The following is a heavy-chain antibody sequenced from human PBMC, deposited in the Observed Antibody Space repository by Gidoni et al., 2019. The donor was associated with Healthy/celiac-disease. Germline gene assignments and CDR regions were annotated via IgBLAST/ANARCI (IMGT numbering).Heavy chain of an antibody. CDR3: AKSRGANGLFDY. Sequence: EVQLLESGGGLVQPGGSLRLSCAASGFTFSSYAMSWVRQAPGTGLEWVSAISGSGGSTYYADSVKGRFTISRDNSKNTLYLQMNSLRAEDTAVYYCAKSRGANGLFDYWGQGTLVTVSS. V-gene: IGHV3-23*01. D-gene: IGHD3-10*01. CDR1: GFTFSSYA. CDR2: ISGSGGST. J-gene: IGHJ4*02.